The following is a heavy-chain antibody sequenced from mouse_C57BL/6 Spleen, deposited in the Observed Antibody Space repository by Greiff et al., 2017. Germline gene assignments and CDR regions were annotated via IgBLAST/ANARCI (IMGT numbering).Heavy chain of an antibody. Sequence: ESGPGLVKPSQSLSLTCSVTGYSITSGYYWNWIRQFPGNKLEWMGYISYDGSNNYNPSLKNRISITRATSKNQFFLKLNSLTTEDTATYYCAREKDYYGSSLDYWGQGTTLTVSS. V-gene: IGHV3-6*01. CDR1: GYSITSGYY. D-gene: IGHD1-1*01. CDR3: AREKDYYGSSLDY. J-gene: IGHJ2*01. CDR2: ISYDGSN.